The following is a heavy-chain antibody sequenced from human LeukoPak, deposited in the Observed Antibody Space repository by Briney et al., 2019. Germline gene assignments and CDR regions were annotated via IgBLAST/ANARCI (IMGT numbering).Heavy chain of an antibody. CDR1: GYTFTSYG. V-gene: IGHV1-18*01. J-gene: IGHJ4*02. CDR3: AREVFGDLLSCDY. D-gene: IGHD3-10*01. Sequence: ASVKVSCKTSGYTFTSYGISWVRQAPGQGLEWMGWISAYDGNTNYAQNLQGRVTMTTDTSTSTAYMELRSLRSDDTALYYCAREVFGDLLSCDYWGQGTLVTVSS. CDR2: ISAYDGNT.